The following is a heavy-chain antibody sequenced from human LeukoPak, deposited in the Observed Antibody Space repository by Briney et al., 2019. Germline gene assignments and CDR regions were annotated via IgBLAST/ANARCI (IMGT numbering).Heavy chain of an antibody. D-gene: IGHD3-10*01. CDR1: GYSFTTHW. CDR3: ARCDGSGSYTPGYYYMDV. Sequence: GESLKISCKASGYSFTTHWIGWVRQAPGQGLEWLGWISAYNGNTNYAQKLQGRVPMTTNTCTSTAYMELRSLRSDDTAVYYCARCDGSGSYTPGYYYMDVWGKGTTVTVSS. V-gene: IGHV1-18*04. CDR2: ISAYNGNT. J-gene: IGHJ6*03.